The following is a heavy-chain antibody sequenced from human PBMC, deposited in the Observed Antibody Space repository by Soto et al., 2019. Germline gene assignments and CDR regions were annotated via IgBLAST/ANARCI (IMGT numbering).Heavy chain of an antibody. Sequence: EVQLVESGGGLVKPGGSLRLSCAASGFTFSNAWMNWVRQAPGKGLEWVGRIKSKTDGGTTDYAAPVKGRFTISRDDSKNTLYLQMNSLKTEDTAVYYCTTDAETGYCSGGSCYFVRVDYWGQGTLVTVSS. V-gene: IGHV3-15*07. CDR2: IKSKTDGGTT. CDR3: TTDAETGYCSGGSCYFVRVDY. J-gene: IGHJ4*02. CDR1: GFTFSNAW. D-gene: IGHD2-15*01.